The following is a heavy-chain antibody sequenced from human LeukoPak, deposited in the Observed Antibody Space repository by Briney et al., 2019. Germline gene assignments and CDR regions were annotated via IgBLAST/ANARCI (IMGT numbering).Heavy chain of an antibody. V-gene: IGHV3-7*04. Sequence: PGGSLRLSCAASGFTFSSYWMSWVRQAPGKGLEWVANIKQDGSEKYYVDSVKGRFTISRDNAKNSLYLQMNSLRAEDTAVYYCARGDYDYVWESLTRPFDYWGQGTLVTVSS. CDR1: GFTFSSYW. J-gene: IGHJ4*02. CDR2: IKQDGSEK. D-gene: IGHD3-16*01. CDR3: ARGDYDYVWESLTRPFDY.